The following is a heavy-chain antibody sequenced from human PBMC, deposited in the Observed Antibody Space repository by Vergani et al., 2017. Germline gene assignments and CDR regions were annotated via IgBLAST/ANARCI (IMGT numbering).Heavy chain of an antibody. J-gene: IGHJ4*02. Sequence: QVQVVQSGAEVKQSGASMKVSCKASGYTFAGYNIHWVRPAPGLGLEMMGRINPNSGGTNYAQKFQGRVTMTRDTSINTAYMELSSLRSDDTAVYYCTRGWSRFSTSWFFDNWGQGTLVTVSS. CDR1: GYTFAGYN. V-gene: IGHV1-2*02. D-gene: IGHD2-2*01. CDR3: TRGWSRFSTSWFFDN. CDR2: INPNSGGT.